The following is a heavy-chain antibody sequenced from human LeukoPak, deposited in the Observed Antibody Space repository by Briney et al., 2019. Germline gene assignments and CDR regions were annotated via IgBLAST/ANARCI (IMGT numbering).Heavy chain of an antibody. Sequence: GGSLRLSCGAYGFAFSNCDMHWVRQAPGKGLEWVAFIRYDGSDKYYVDSVKGRFIISRDNSNNILYLQMNSLTADDTAFYYCGKNRLGQQYADAFEIWGQGTMV. V-gene: IGHV3-30*02. CDR1: GFAFSNCD. J-gene: IGHJ3*02. CDR2: IRYDGSDK. D-gene: IGHD6-13*01. CDR3: GKNRLGQQYADAFEI.